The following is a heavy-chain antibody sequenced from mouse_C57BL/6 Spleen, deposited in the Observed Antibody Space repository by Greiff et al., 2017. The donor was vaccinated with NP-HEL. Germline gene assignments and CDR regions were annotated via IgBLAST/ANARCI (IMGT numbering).Heavy chain of an antibody. V-gene: IGHV1-72*01. J-gene: IGHJ4*01. CDR1: GYTFTSYW. Sequence: VQLQQSGAELVKPGASVKLSCKASGYTFTSYWMHWVKQRPGRGLEWIGRIDPNSGGTKYNEKFKSKATLTVDNPSSTAYMQLSSLTSEDAAVYYYARSVDYYYGSSLYAMDYWGQGTSVTVSS. CDR3: ARSVDYYYGSSLYAMDY. D-gene: IGHD1-1*01. CDR2: IDPNSGGT.